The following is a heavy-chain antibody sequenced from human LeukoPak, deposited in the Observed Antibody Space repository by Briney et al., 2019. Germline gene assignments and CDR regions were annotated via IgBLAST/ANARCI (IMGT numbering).Heavy chain of an antibody. CDR1: GFTFSSYW. D-gene: IGHD3-3*01. J-gene: IGHJ5*02. CDR2: INSDGSST. Sequence: GGYLRLSCAASGFTFSSYWMHWVLQAPGKGVVWVSRINSDGSSTSYADYVKGRFTYSRDNAKNTLYLQMNSLRAEDTAVYYCARGVTIFGVVIKFYNWFDPWGQGTLVTVSS. CDR3: ARGVTIFGVVIKFYNWFDP. V-gene: IGHV3-74*01.